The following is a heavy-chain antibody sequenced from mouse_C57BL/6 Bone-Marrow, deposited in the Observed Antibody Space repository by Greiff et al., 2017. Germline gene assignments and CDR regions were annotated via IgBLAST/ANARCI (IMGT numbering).Heavy chain of an antibody. D-gene: IGHD2-4*01. J-gene: IGHJ2*01. CDR1: GYAFTNYL. CDR2: INPGSGGT. V-gene: IGHV1-54*01. Sequence: QVQLQQSGAELVRPGTSVKVSCKASGYAFTNYLIEWVKQRPGQGLEWIGVINPGSGGTNYNEKFKGKATLTADKSSSTAYMQLRSLTSEDSAVYFCARGRLRLRYFDYWGQGTTLTVSS. CDR3: ARGRLRLRYFDY.